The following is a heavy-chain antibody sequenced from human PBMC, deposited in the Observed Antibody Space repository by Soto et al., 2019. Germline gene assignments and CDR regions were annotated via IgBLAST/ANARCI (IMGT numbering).Heavy chain of an antibody. J-gene: IGHJ3*02. D-gene: IGHD2-8*01. V-gene: IGHV4-39*02. CDR3: ARRGLILMPI. CDR2: IYYGGTT. CDR1: GGSISNSDAY. Sequence: LSLTCTVSGGSISNSDAYWVWIRQPPGKGLEWVGSIYYGGTTYYNPSLKSRVTVSVDTSKNLFSLHLNSVTAADTAIYYCARRGLILMPIWGQGTLVTVSS.